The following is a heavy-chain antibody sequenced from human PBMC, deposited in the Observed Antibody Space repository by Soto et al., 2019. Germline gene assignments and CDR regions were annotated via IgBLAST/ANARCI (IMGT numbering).Heavy chain of an antibody. CDR1: GGSISSTIYY. Sequence: PSETLSLTCTVSGGSISSTIYYWGWIRQPPGKGLEWIGSIYYSGSTYYNPSLTIRVTISVDTSKNQFSLRLSSVTAADTAVYYCARGSSQWLPNGSIDYWGQGTLVTVS. CDR2: IYYSGST. V-gene: IGHV4-39*01. CDR3: ARGSSQWLPNGSIDY. D-gene: IGHD6-19*01. J-gene: IGHJ4*02.